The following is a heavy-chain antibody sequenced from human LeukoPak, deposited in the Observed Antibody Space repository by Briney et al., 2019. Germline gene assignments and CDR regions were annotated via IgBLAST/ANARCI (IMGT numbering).Heavy chain of an antibody. CDR2: IIPIFGKA. Sequence: SVKVSCKASGGTFSSYAISWVRQAPGQGLEWMGGIIPIFGKANYAQKFQGRVTITAVESMSTAYMEVSRLRSEDTAVYYCARVARYLPSGYYGMDVWGQGTTVTVSS. V-gene: IGHV1-69*13. CDR3: ARVARYLPSGYYGMDV. CDR1: GGTFSSYA. D-gene: IGHD3-10*01. J-gene: IGHJ6*02.